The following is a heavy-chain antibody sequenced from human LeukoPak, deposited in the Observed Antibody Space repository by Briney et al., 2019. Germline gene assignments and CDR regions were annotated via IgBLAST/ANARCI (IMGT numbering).Heavy chain of an antibody. CDR1: GDSVSSNSAA. CDR2: TYYRSKWYN. V-gene: IGHV6-1*01. Sequence: SQTLSLTCAISGDSVSSNSAAWNWIRQSPSRGLEWLGRTYYRSKWYNDYAVSVKSRITVNPDTSKNQFSLQLNSVTPEDTAVYYCARVLGSSSLGWFDPWGQGTLVTVSS. CDR3: ARVLGSSSLGWFDP. D-gene: IGHD6-6*01. J-gene: IGHJ5*02.